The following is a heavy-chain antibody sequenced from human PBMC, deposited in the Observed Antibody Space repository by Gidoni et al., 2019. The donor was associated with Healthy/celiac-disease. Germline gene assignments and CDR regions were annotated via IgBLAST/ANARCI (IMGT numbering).Heavy chain of an antibody. CDR2: INHSGRT. V-gene: IGHV4-34*01. D-gene: IGHD5-18*01. CDR1: VGSFSGYY. Sequence: QVQLQQWGAGLLKHSETLSPTCAAYVGSFSGYYWSWTRQPPGKGLEWIGEINHSGRTNYNPSLKSRVTISVDTSKNQFSLKLSSVTAADTAVYYCARGRSSDTAMVINYWGQGTLVTVSS. J-gene: IGHJ4*02. CDR3: ARGRSSDTAMVINY.